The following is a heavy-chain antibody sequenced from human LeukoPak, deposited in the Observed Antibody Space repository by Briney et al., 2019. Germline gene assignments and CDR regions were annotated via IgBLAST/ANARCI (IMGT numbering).Heavy chain of an antibody. D-gene: IGHD3-16*01. CDR2: IYHSRSP. J-gene: IGHJ6*03. Sequence: SETLSLTCTVSGYSISSGYYWGWIRQPPGKGLEWIGSIYHSRSPYYNPSLKSRVTISVDTSKNQFSLKLSSVTAADTAMYYCAREKIGTGTVLGKDYYYMDVWGKGTTVTVSS. CDR3: AREKIGTGTVLGKDYYYMDV. CDR1: GYSISSGYY. V-gene: IGHV4-38-2*02.